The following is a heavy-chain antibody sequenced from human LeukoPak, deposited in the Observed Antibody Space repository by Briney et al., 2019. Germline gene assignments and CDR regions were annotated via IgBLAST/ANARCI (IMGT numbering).Heavy chain of an antibody. CDR2: ITGDGSTP. D-gene: IGHD5-12*01. Sequence: GGSLRLSCATSGFAFSNYAMNWVRQAPGKGLEYVSAITGDGSTPYYENSVKGRATISRDNSRNTLYLQMGSLRSEDMSVYYCARVGFSGYDSWGQGTLVTVSS. CDR3: ARVGFSGYDS. CDR1: GFAFSNYA. J-gene: IGHJ5*02. V-gene: IGHV3-64*01.